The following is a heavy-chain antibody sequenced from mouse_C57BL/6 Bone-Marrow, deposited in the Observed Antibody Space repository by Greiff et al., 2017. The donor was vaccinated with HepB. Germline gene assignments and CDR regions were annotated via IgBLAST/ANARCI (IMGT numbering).Heavy chain of an antibody. D-gene: IGHD1-1*01. V-gene: IGHV1-53*01. CDR2: INPSNGGT. CDR3: ARGTTVVAPFAY. Sequence: QVQLQQPGTELVKPGASVKLSCKASGYTFTSYWMHWVKQRPGQGLEWIGNINPSNGGTNYNEKFKSKATLTVDKSSSKAYMQLSSLTSEDSAVYYCARGTTVVAPFAYWGQGTLVTVSA. J-gene: IGHJ3*01. CDR1: GYTFTSYW.